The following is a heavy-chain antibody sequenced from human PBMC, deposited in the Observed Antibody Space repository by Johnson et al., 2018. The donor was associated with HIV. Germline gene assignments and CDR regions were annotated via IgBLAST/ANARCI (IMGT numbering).Heavy chain of an antibody. D-gene: IGHD6-19*01. Sequence: VQLVESGGGLVQPGGSLRLSCAASGFTVSSNYMSWVRQAPGKGLEWVANIKQDGSEKYYVDSVKGRFTISRDNAKNSLYLQMNSLRAEDTAVYYCVRGGAVAPSSGFDIWGQGTKVTVSS. CDR3: VRGGAVAPSSGFDI. CDR2: IKQDGSEK. CDR1: GFTVSSNY. J-gene: IGHJ3*02. V-gene: IGHV3-7*05.